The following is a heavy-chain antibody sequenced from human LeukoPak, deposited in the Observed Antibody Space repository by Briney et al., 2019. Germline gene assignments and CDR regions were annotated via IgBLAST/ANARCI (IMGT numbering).Heavy chain of an antibody. CDR1: GFTFSSYS. J-gene: IGHJ4*02. D-gene: IGHD6-19*01. V-gene: IGHV3-21*01. Sequence: PGGSLRLSCAASGFTFSSYSMNCVRQAPGKGLEWVSSISSSSSYIYYADSVKGRFTISRDNAKNSLYLQMNSLRAEETAVYYCARLSNSSGWFSLDYWGQGTVVTVSS. CDR2: ISSSSSYI. CDR3: ARLSNSSGWFSLDY.